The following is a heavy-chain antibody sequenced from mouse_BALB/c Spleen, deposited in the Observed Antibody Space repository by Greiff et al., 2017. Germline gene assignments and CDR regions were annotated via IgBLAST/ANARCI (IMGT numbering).Heavy chain of an antibody. V-gene: IGHV1-7*01. CDR1: GYTFTSYW. Sequence: VQLQQSGAELAKPGASVKMSCKASGYTFTSYWMHWVKQRPGQGLEWIGYINPSTGYTEYNQKFKDKATLTADKSSSTAYMQLSSLTSEDSAVYYCARSGRDYGTWFAYWGQGTLVTVSA. CDR2: INPSTGYT. J-gene: IGHJ3*01. D-gene: IGHD1-1*01. CDR3: ARSGRDYGTWFAY.